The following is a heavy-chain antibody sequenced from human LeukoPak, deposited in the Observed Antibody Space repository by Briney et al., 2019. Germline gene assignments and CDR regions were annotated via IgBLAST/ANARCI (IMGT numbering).Heavy chain of an antibody. Sequence: GGSLRLSCTASGFTFGDYAMSWVRQAPGKGLEWVGFIRSKAYGGTTEYAASVKGRFTISRDDSKSLAYLQMNSLKTEDTAVYYWTKRTRSASGYSYWGQGTLVTVSS. CDR3: TKRTRSASGYSY. J-gene: IGHJ4*02. CDR1: GFTFGDYA. V-gene: IGHV3-49*04. D-gene: IGHD3-22*01. CDR2: IRSKAYGGTT.